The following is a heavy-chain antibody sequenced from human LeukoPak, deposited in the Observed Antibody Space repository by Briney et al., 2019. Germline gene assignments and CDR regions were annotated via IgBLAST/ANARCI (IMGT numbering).Heavy chain of an antibody. CDR3: ARDPGYRPDAFDI. V-gene: IGHV1-18*01. CDR1: GYSLAKYG. Sequence: GASVKVSCQASGYSLAKYGISWVRQAPGQGLEWMGWIGAYSGDANYAQMFQGRVTMTTVTSTTTAYMELRSLSSDDTAVYYCARDPGYRPDAFDIWGQGTVVTVS. CDR2: IGAYSGDA. D-gene: IGHD5-18*01. J-gene: IGHJ3*02.